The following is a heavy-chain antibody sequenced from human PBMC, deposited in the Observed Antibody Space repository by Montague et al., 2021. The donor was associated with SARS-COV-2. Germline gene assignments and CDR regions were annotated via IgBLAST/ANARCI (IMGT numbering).Heavy chain of an antibody. J-gene: IGHJ6*02. D-gene: IGHD1-26*01. V-gene: IGHV4-34*01. CDR3: TSAPVGAPCYSGMDV. CDR2: INHCGS. CDR1: GRPFTNYY. Sequence: SETLSLTCAVSGRPFTNYYCNWIRQPPGKGLEWTGEINHCGSHYNPSLXXGCTILVDTSKRQFSLTMTSMTAADTALYFCTSAPVGAPCYSGMDVWGQGTMITVSS.